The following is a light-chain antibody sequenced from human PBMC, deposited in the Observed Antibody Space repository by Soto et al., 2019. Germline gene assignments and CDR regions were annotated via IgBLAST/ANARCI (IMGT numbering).Light chain of an antibody. CDR3: QHYNSYSPT. J-gene: IGKJ1*01. V-gene: IGKV1-5*01. Sequence: DIQMTQSPSALSASVGDRVTITCRASQSISSWLAWYQQIPGNAPKLLIYDASSLESGVPSRFSGSGSGAEFTLTISSLQPDDFATYYCQHYNSYSPTFGQGTKVEI. CDR1: QSISSW. CDR2: DAS.